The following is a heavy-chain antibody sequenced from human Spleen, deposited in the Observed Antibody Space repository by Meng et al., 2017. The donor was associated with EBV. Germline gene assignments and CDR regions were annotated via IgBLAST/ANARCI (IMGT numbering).Heavy chain of an antibody. CDR2: NKGKSEGEAT. J-gene: IGHJ4*02. CDR1: DFSFSHAW. V-gene: IGHV3-15*02. Sequence: QQVGPGEATVKPGGSLALSCATVDFSFSHAWLTWVRQPPGKGLEWVGRNKGKSEGEATDYAPDIKGRFTISRDDSKSTMYLEMHGLKIEDTGVYYCITEWYSSGGVCPGWGQGTLDTVSS. D-gene: IGHD2-21*02. CDR3: ITEWYSSGGVCPG.